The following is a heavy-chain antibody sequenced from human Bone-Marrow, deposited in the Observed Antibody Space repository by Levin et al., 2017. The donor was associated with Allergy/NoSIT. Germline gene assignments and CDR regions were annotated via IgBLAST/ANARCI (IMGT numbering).Heavy chain of an antibody. J-gene: IGHJ5*02. CDR3: ARGHRHYWFDP. Sequence: TLSLTCTFSGFSLTASGVSVGWIRQPPGKALEWLAAIYWDDDKRYSPSLKSRITITKDTSKNQVVLTMTNMDTVDSGTYFCARGHRHYWFDPWGQGTLVTVSS. CDR1: GFSLTASGVS. V-gene: IGHV2-5*02. CDR2: IYWDDDK.